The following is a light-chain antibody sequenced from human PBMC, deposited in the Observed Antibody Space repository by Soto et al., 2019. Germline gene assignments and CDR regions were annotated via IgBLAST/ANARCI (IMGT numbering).Light chain of an antibody. Sequence: QSALTQPASVSGSPGQSITISCTGTSSDVGSYNLVSWYQQHPGKAPKRMMYEGSKRPSGVSNRFSGSKSGNTASLTISGLQAEDEADYYCCSYAGSSTFDVVFGGGTKLTVL. CDR1: SSDVGSYNL. J-gene: IGLJ2*01. CDR2: EGS. V-gene: IGLV2-23*03. CDR3: CSYAGSSTFDVV.